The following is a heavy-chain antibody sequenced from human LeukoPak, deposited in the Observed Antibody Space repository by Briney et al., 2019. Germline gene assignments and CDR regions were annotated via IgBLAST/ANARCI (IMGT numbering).Heavy chain of an antibody. Sequence: ASVKVSCKASGGTFSSYAISWVRQAPGQGLEWMGGIIPIFGTANYAQKFQGRVTITADESTSTAYMELSSLRSEDTAVYYCARAISGTYNPPDYWGQGTLVTVSS. J-gene: IGHJ4*02. CDR1: GGTFSSYA. CDR3: ARAISGTYNPPDY. D-gene: IGHD1-26*01. CDR2: IIPIFGTA. V-gene: IGHV1-69*13.